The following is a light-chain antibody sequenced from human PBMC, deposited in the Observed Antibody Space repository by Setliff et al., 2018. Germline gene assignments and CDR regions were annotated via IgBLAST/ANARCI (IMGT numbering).Light chain of an antibody. CDR2: EVS. V-gene: IGLV2-14*03. J-gene: IGLJ1*01. CDR3: RSYTNSNTYV. Sequence: QSALAQPAAVSGSPGQSITISCTGTSSDVGGYDYVSWYQQHPGKAPKLMIYEVSKRPSGVSDRFSGSKSGNTASLTISGLQAEDEADYYCRSYTNSNTYVFGTGTKVTVL. CDR1: SSDVGGYDY.